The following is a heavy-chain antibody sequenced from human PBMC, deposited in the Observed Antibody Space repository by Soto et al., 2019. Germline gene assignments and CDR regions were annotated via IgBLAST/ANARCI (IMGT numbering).Heavy chain of an antibody. CDR1: GFAFSGYR. V-gene: IGHV3-48*01. CDR3: ARDRVLRFLEWLPYYGMDV. D-gene: IGHD3-3*01. J-gene: IGHJ6*02. Sequence: PAGSLRLSSAPSGFAFSGYRLNWVRQPPGKGLEWVSYISTSGTTVHYADSVRGRFTISRDNAKNSLYLQMNSLRAEDTAVYYCARDRVLRFLEWLPYYGMDVWGQGTTVTVS. CDR2: ISTSGTTV.